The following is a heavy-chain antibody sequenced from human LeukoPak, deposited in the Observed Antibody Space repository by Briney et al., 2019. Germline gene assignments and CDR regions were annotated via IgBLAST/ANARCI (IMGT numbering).Heavy chain of an antibody. J-gene: IGHJ4*02. D-gene: IGHD3-10*01. CDR2: ISAYNGNT. Sequence: ASVKVSFKASGYTFTSYGISWVRQAPGQGLEWMGWISAYNGNTNYAQKLQGRGTMTTDTSTSTAYMELRSLRSDDAAVYYCARDRLLWFGESPGYFDYWGQGTLVTVSS. CDR1: GYTFTSYG. V-gene: IGHV1-18*01. CDR3: ARDRLLWFGESPGYFDY.